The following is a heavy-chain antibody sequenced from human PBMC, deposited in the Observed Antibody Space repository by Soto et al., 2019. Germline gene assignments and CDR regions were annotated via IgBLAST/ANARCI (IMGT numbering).Heavy chain of an antibody. D-gene: IGHD3-22*01. V-gene: IGHV3-23*01. CDR3: AKDRYYARSAYYQLDN. CDR2: ISGSGGST. Sequence: EVQLLESGGGLVQPGGPLRLSCAASGCTFSSYAMSWVRQAPVKGLEWASTISGSGGSTYYADTVKGRFTISRDNSKNTLYLQMNSLRAEDTAVYYCAKDRYYARSAYYQLDNWGLGTLVTVCS. CDR1: GCTFSSYA. J-gene: IGHJ4*02.